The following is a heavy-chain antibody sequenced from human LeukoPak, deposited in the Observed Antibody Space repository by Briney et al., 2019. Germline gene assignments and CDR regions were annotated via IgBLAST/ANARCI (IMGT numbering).Heavy chain of an antibody. CDR3: VRRSSFDY. Sequence: GGSLRLSCAASGFTFSSHTMNWVRQAPGKGLEWVSSITNSGSNMFYADFVKGRFTISRDNAKNSLYLQMNGLRVEDTAVYYCVRRSSFDYWGRGTLVTVSS. CDR1: GFTFSSHT. J-gene: IGHJ4*02. CDR2: ITNSGSNM. V-gene: IGHV3-48*04.